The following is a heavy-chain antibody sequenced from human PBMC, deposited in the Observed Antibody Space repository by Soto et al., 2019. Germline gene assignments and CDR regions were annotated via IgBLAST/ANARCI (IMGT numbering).Heavy chain of an antibody. J-gene: IGHJ4*02. CDR2: IYYSGST. D-gene: IGHD4-4*01. Sequence: QVQLQESGPGLVKPSETLSLTCTVSGGSISSYYWSWIRQPPGKGLEWIGYIYYSGSTNYNPSLKSRVTISVDTSKNQFSLKLSSVTAADTAVYYCARGTVNPDYWGQGTLVTVSS. CDR3: ARGTVNPDY. CDR1: GGSISSYY. V-gene: IGHV4-59*01.